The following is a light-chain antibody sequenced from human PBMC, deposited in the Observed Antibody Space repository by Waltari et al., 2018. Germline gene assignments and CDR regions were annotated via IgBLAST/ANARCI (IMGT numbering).Light chain of an antibody. Sequence: EIVLTQSPATLSLSPGERATLSCRASQSVDKYLAWYKRKPGQAPRLVIYDASNRATGIPARFSGSGSGTDFTLTISSLEPEDFAVYYCQHRGHWPPEATFGPGTKVDI. CDR2: DAS. CDR3: QHRGHWPPEAT. V-gene: IGKV3-11*01. J-gene: IGKJ3*01. CDR1: QSVDKY.